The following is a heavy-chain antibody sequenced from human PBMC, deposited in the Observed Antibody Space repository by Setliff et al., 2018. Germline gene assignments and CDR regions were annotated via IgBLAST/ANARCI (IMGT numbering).Heavy chain of an antibody. V-gene: IGHV4-59*08. CDR1: GDSIFDNY. D-gene: IGHD3-16*01. CDR2: ISYTGST. CDR3: AKIKAGGGSFDI. Sequence: SETLSLTCSVSGDSIFDNYWSWIRQSPGRGLEWIAYISYTGSTNYNPSLKSRVTMSLDTSRNQFSLKLSSVTAADTAVYYCAKIKAGGGSFDIWGQGTMVTVSS. J-gene: IGHJ3*02.